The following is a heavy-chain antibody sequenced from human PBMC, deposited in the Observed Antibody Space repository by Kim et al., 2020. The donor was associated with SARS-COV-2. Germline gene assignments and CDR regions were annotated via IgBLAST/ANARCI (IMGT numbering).Heavy chain of an antibody. J-gene: IGHJ4*02. V-gene: IGHV3-9*01. Sequence: GGSLRLSCAASGFTFGDYAMHWVRQAPGKGLEWVSGISWNSGSIGYADSVKGRFTISRDNAKNSLYLQMNSLRAEDTALYYCAKESRYGDYDYFDYWGQGTLVTVSS. CDR2: ISWNSGSI. D-gene: IGHD4-17*01. CDR1: GFTFGDYA. CDR3: AKESRYGDYDYFDY.